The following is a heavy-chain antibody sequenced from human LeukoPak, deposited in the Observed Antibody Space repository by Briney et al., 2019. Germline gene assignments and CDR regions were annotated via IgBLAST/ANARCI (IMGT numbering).Heavy chain of an antibody. CDR3: ARQASYDILTGYSPDAFDI. V-gene: IGHV3-11*04. CDR2: ISSSRSTI. CDR1: GFTFSDYY. Sequence: GGSLRLSCAASGFTFSDYYMSWIRQAPGKGLEWVSYISSSRSTIYYADSVKGRFTISRDNAKNSLYLQMNSLRAEDTAVYYCARQASYDILTGYSPDAFDIWGQGTMVTVSS. D-gene: IGHD3-9*01. J-gene: IGHJ3*02.